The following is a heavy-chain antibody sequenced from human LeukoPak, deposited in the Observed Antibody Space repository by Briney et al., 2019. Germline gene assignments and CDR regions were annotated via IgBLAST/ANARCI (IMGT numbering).Heavy chain of an antibody. CDR1: EGTFSSYA. J-gene: IGHJ5*02. CDR2: IIPIFGTA. Sequence: SVKVSCKASEGTFSSYAISRVRQAPGQGLEWMGGIIPIFGTANYAQKFQGRVTITTDESTSTAYMELSSLRSEDTAVYYCVSGRSSTSLDWFDPWGQGNLVTVSS. D-gene: IGHD2-2*01. CDR3: VSGRSSTSLDWFDP. V-gene: IGHV1-69*05.